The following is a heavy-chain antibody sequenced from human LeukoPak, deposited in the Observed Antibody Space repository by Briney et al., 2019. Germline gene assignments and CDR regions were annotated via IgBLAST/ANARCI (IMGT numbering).Heavy chain of an antibody. CDR3: SSGNSHAFDI. D-gene: IGHD4-23*01. CDR2: INSDGSST. Sequence: PGGSLRLSCAASGFTFSSYWMHWVRQAPGKGLVWVSRINSDGSSTSYADSVKGRFTISRDNAKNTLYLQMNNLRAEDTAVYYCSSGNSHAFDIWGQGIMVTVSS. V-gene: IGHV3-74*01. CDR1: GFTFSSYW. J-gene: IGHJ3*02.